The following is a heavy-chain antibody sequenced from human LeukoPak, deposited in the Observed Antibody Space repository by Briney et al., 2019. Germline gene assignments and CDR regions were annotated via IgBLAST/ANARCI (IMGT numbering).Heavy chain of an antibody. D-gene: IGHD3-3*01. Sequence: GGSLRLSCAASGFTFSNAWMSWVRQAPGKGLEWVGRIKSKTDGGTTDYAAPVKGRFTISRGDSKNTLYLQMNSLETEDTAVYYCTTDVSLTIFGVVTDYWGQGTLVTVSS. CDR1: GFTFSNAW. V-gene: IGHV3-15*01. CDR2: IKSKTDGGTT. CDR3: TTDVSLTIFGVVTDY. J-gene: IGHJ4*02.